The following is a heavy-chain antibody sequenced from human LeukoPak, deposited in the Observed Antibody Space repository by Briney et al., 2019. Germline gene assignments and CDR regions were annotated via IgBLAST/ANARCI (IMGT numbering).Heavy chain of an antibody. V-gene: IGHV2-70*11. D-gene: IGHD3-22*01. CDR1: GFSLSTSGMC. CDR2: IDWDDDK. Sequence: VSGPTLVNPTQTLTLTCTFSGFSLSTSGMCVSWIRQPPGKALEWLARIDWDDDKYYSTSLKTRLTISKDTSKNQVVLTMTNVDPVDTATYYCARATYYYDSSGYYLIDYRGQGTLVTVSS. J-gene: IGHJ4*02. CDR3: ARATYYYDSSGYYLIDY.